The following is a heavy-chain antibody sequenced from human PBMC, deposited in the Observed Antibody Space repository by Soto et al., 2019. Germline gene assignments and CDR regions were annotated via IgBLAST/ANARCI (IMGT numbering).Heavy chain of an antibody. CDR2: ISGSGGST. Sequence: GGSLRLSCAASGFTFSSYAMSWVRQAPGKGLEWVSAISGSGGSTYYADSVKGRFTISRDNSKNTLYLQMNSLRAEDTAVYYCAKDRTRTTVTTTFTHFDYWGQGTLVTVSS. J-gene: IGHJ4*02. V-gene: IGHV3-23*01. CDR1: GFTFSSYA. D-gene: IGHD4-17*01. CDR3: AKDRTRTTVTTTFTHFDY.